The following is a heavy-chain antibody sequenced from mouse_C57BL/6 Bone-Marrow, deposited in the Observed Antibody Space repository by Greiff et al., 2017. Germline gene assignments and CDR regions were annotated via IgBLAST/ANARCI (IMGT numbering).Heavy chain of an antibody. CDR1: GFTFSSSG. D-gene: IGHD1-1*01. V-gene: IGHV5-6*01. Sequence: EVKLVESGGDLVKPGGSLKLSCAASGFTFSSSGMSWVRQTPDTRLEWVATISSGGSYTYYPDSVKGRFTTSSDNAKHALYLRMSSLKSDDTGMYCCARPLYYYGSSPYFDYWGQVTTLTVSS. CDR3: ARPLYYYGSSPYFDY. CDR2: ISSGGSYT. J-gene: IGHJ2*01.